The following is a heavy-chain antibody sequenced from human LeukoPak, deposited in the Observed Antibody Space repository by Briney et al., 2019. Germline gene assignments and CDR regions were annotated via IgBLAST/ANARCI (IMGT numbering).Heavy chain of an antibody. V-gene: IGHV3-23*03. J-gene: IGHJ4*02. Sequence: PGGSLRLSCAASGFTFSSYAMSWVRQAPGKGLEWVSVIYSGGSTYDADSVKGRFTISRDNSKNTLYLQMNSLRAEDTAVYYCAGTSIQIRQWLVDYYFDYWGQGTLVTVSS. CDR2: IYSGGST. D-gene: IGHD6-19*01. CDR1: GFTFSSYA. CDR3: AGTSIQIRQWLVDYYFDY.